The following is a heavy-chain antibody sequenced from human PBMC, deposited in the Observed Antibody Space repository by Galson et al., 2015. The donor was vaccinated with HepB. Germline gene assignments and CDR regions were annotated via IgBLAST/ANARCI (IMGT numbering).Heavy chain of an antibody. D-gene: IGHD2-2*01. CDR3: ARIPAAMRLDFDY. V-gene: IGHV1-8*01. J-gene: IGHJ4*02. CDR2: MNPNSGNT. CDR1: GYTFTSYD. Sequence: SVKVSCKASGYTFTSYDINWVRQATGQGLEWVGWMNPNSGNTGYAQKFQGRVTMTRNTSISTAYMELSSLRSEDTAVYYCARIPAAMRLDFDYWGQGTLVTVSS.